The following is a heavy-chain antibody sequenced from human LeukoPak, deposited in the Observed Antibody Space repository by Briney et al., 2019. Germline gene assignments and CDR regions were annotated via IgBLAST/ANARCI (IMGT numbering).Heavy chain of an antibody. CDR1: GGSISSQY. CDR3: ARGVGSSSSNWFDP. D-gene: IGHD6-13*01. CDR2: IDASGKT. Sequence: SETLSLTCTVSGGSISSQYWSWIRQSPGEGLEWIGRIDASGKTNYNPSLKSRVTISIDKPKGQFSLKVNSVSAADTAVYYCARGVGSSSSNWFDPWGQGALVTVSS. V-gene: IGHV4-4*07. J-gene: IGHJ5*02.